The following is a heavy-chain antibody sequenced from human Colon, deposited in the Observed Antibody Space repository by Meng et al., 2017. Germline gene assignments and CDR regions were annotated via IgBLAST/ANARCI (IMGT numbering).Heavy chain of an antibody. Sequence: QVEPQESGPGLVQPSQTLSLTCTVSGGSISSGDYYWSWIRQPPGKGLEWIGYIYYSGSTYSNASLKSRVTISIDRSKNQFSLKLSSVTAADTAVYYCARDHMGSLDYWGQGILVTVSS. CDR2: IYYSGST. CDR3: ARDHMGSLDY. CDR1: GGSISSGDYY. J-gene: IGHJ4*02. D-gene: IGHD1-26*01. V-gene: IGHV4-30-4*01.